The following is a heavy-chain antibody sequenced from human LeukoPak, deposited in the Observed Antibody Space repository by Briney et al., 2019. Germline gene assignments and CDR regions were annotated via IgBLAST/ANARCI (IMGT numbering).Heavy chain of an antibody. D-gene: IGHD3-22*01. CDR1: GFTFSSNY. V-gene: IGHV3-53*01. CDR2: ICSGGST. Sequence: VESLRLSCAASGFTFSSNYMSWVRQAPGKGLEWVSVICSGGSTYYADSVKGRFTISRDNSKNTLYLQMNSLRAEDTAVYYCARTEYYYDSSGYRPFDYWGQGTLVTVSS. CDR3: ARTEYYYDSSGYRPFDY. J-gene: IGHJ4*02.